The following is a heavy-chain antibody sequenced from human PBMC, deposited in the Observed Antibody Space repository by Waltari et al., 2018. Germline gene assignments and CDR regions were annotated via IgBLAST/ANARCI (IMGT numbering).Heavy chain of an antibody. CDR3: ARESGLRAPDAFDI. Sequence: EVQLVESGGGLVKPGGSLRLSCAASGFTFSSYSMNWVRQAPGKGLECVSSISSSSSYIYYADSVKGRFTISRDNAKNSLYLQMNSLRAEDTAVYYCARESGLRAPDAFDIWGQGTMVTVSS. V-gene: IGHV3-21*01. CDR1: GFTFSSYS. J-gene: IGHJ3*02. CDR2: ISSSSSYI. D-gene: IGHD5-12*01.